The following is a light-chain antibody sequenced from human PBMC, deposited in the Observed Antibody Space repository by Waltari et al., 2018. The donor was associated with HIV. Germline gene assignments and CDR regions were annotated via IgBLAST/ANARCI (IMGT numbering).Light chain of an antibody. J-gene: IGLJ3*02. CDR1: RSDLGGYHY. CDR2: DVT. Sequence: QSALPQPRAVFGSPGQSVTIPCTGPRSDLGGYHYVSWYQQHPGRAPKRLIYDVTKRPSGVPARFSGSKSDTSASLTIAGPQADDGAEYYCSAYAGNYILVFCGGTTLTVL. CDR3: SAYAGNYILV. V-gene: IGLV2-11*01.